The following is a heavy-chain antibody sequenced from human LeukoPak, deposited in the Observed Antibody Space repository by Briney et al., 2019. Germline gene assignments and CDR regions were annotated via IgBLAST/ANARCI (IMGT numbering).Heavy chain of an antibody. J-gene: IGHJ5*02. CDR2: IIPMFDTV. CDR3: ARSRNWSDFLEWFDP. CDR1: GGTFSSYA. Sequence: ASVKVSCKASGGTFSSYAINWVRQAPGQGLEWMGGIIPMFDTVNYAQKFLGRVTITADDSTSTAYMELSSLRSEDTAVYYCARSRNWSDFLEWFDPWGQGTLVTVSS. D-gene: IGHD1-1*01. V-gene: IGHV1-69*13.